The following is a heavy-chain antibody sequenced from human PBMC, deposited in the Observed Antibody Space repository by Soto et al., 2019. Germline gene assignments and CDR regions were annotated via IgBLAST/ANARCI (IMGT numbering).Heavy chain of an antibody. CDR1: GFTFRSYS. Sequence: GGSLRLSCAATGFTFRSYSQNWVRQAPGKGLEWVSSISSSSSYIYYADSVKGRFTISRDNAKNSLYLQMNSLRAEDTAVYYCARGSLWFGELRDYYYYGMDVWGQGTTVTVSS. J-gene: IGHJ6*02. CDR3: ARGSLWFGELRDYYYYGMDV. V-gene: IGHV3-21*01. CDR2: ISSSSSYI. D-gene: IGHD3-10*01.